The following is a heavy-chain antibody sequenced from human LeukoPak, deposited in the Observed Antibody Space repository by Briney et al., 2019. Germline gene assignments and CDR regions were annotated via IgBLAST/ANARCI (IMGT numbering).Heavy chain of an antibody. V-gene: IGHV3-66*01. Sequence: PGGSLRLSCAGSGFIVSSNYMSWVRQAAGKGLEWVSVIYGSSRTYYADSVKGRFTISRDNSKNTVYLQMDSLRAEDTAVYYCAKDLDYVSGNSDYWGQGTLVTVSS. CDR1: GFIVSSNY. D-gene: IGHD3-10*01. CDR3: AKDLDYVSGNSDY. CDR2: IYGSSRT. J-gene: IGHJ4*02.